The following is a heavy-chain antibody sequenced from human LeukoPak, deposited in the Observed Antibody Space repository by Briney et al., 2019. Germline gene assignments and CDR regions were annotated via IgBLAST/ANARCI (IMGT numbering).Heavy chain of an antibody. Sequence: GGSLRLSCAASGFTFSSYAMSWVRQAPGKGLEWVSAISGSGGSTYYADPVKGRFTISRDNSKNTLYLQMNSLRAEDTAVYYCAKDHPPPAYYDFWSGYWAGHDAFDIWGQGTMVTVSS. D-gene: IGHD3-3*01. J-gene: IGHJ3*02. CDR2: ISGSGGST. CDR1: GFTFSSYA. V-gene: IGHV3-23*01. CDR3: AKDHPPPAYYDFWSGYWAGHDAFDI.